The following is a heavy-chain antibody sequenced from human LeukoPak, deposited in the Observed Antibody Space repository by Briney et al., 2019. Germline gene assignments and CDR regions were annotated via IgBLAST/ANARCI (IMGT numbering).Heavy chain of an antibody. D-gene: IGHD1-26*01. CDR1: GFTFSSSG. J-gene: IGHJ4*02. V-gene: IGHV3-30*18. CDR3: AKRGGSYFDY. Sequence: EGSLRFSCAASGFTFSSSGMHWVPQAPGKGLEWRAVISNDGSNKYYADSVKGRFTMSRDNPKNTLYLEMNSLRAEDTAVYYCAKRGGSYFDYWGQGTLVTVSS. CDR2: ISNDGSNK.